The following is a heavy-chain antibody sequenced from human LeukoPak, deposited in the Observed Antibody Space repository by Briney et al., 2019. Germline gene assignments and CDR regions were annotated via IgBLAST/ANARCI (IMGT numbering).Heavy chain of an antibody. Sequence: GGSLRLSCAASGFTFSDYYMSWIRQAPGKGLEWVSYISSSSSYTNYADSVKGRFTISRDNAKNSLYLQMNSLRAEDTAVYYCARRAMGYGSGPISHWCFDLWGRGTLVTVSS. CDR3: ARRAMGYGSGPISHWCFDL. CDR2: ISSSSSYT. D-gene: IGHD3-10*01. J-gene: IGHJ2*01. V-gene: IGHV3-11*06. CDR1: GFTFSDYY.